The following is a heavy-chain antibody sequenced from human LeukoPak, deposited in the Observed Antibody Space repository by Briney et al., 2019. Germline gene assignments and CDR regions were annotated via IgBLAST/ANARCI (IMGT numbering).Heavy chain of an antibody. D-gene: IGHD1-7*01. V-gene: IGHV1-8*01. CDR2: MNPNSGNT. J-gene: IGHJ3*02. CDR1: GYTFTSYD. Sequence: ASVKVSCKASGYTFTSYDINWVRQATGQGLERMGWMNPNSGNTGYAQKFQGRVTMTRNTSISTAYMELSSLRSEDTAVYYCARDARRGVELKAFDIWGQGTMVTVSS. CDR3: ARDARRGVELKAFDI.